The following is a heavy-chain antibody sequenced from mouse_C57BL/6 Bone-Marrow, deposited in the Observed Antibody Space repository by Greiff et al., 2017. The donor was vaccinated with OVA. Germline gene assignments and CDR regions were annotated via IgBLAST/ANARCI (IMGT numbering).Heavy chain of an antibody. CDR3: ARYENYYGSFDY. D-gene: IGHD1-1*01. CDR1: GYTFTSYW. Sequence: VQLQQPGAELVKPGASVKMSCKASGYTFTSYWITWVKQRPGQGLEWIGDIYPGSGSTTYNEKFKSKATLTVDTSSSTAYMQLSSLTSEDSAVYYCARYENYYGSFDYWGQGTTLTVSS. J-gene: IGHJ2*01. CDR2: IYPGSGST. V-gene: IGHV1-55*01.